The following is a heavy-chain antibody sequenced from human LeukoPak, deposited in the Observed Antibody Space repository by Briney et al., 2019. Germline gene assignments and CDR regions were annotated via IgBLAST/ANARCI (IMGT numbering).Heavy chain of an antibody. CDR1: GITFGNNW. Sequence: PGGSLRLSCAASGITFGNNWMHWVRQGPGEGLVWISRINSVGGGAIYADAVKGRFTVSRDNAKNTLYLQMNSLRAEDTAVYYCARDVPHNWFDTWGQGTLVTVSS. CDR3: ARDVPHNWFDT. CDR2: INSVGGGA. J-gene: IGHJ5*02. V-gene: IGHV3-74*01.